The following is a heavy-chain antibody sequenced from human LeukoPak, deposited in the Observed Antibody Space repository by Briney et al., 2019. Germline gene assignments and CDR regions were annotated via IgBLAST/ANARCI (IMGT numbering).Heavy chain of an antibody. CDR3: ARGRGSSWHYFDS. Sequence: GSLRLSCAASGFTFSSDWMSWVRQPAGKGLEWIGRIYASGNTNYNPSLKGRVTMTVDTSKNQFSLNLSSVTAADTAVYYCARGRGSSWHYFDSWGQGTLVTVSS. V-gene: IGHV4-4*07. D-gene: IGHD6-13*01. CDR2: IYASGNT. CDR1: GFTFSSDW. J-gene: IGHJ4*02.